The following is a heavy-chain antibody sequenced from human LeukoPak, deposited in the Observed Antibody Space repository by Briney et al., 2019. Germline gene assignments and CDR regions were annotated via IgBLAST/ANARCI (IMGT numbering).Heavy chain of an antibody. CDR3: ARNYYDSTGYWNYYFDY. V-gene: IGHV3-7*04. J-gene: IGHJ4*02. CDR1: GFTFSSYW. CDR2: IKQDGSEK. Sequence: GGSLRLSCAASGFTFSSYWMSWVRQAPGKGLEWVANIKQDGSEKDYVDSVKGRFTISRDNAKNSLYLQMNSLRAEDTAVYSCARNYYDSTGYWNYYFDYWGQGTLVTVSS. D-gene: IGHD3-22*01.